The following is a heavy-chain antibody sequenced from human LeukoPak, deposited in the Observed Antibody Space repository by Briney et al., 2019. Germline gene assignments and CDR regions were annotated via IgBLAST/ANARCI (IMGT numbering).Heavy chain of an antibody. J-gene: IGHJ4*02. Sequence: GGSLRLSCAASGFTFSSYWMHWVRQAPGKGLVWVSRINSYGSTTSYADSVKGRFTISRDNSKNTLHLQMNSLRAEDTAVYYCARLFPPSLHYFDYWGQGSLVTVSS. CDR2: INSYGSTT. V-gene: IGHV3-74*01. D-gene: IGHD3-10*02. CDR1: GFTFSSYW. CDR3: ARLFPPSLHYFDY.